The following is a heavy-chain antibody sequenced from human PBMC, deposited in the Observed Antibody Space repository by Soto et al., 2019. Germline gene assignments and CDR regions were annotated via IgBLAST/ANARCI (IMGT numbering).Heavy chain of an antibody. Sequence: GGSLRLSCAASGFTFNNYGMHWVRQAPGKGLEWVAVISYDGSNKYYADSVKGRFTISRDNSRNTLYLQMNSLRAEDTAIYYCANFHYDGSGYNWFDPWGQGTLVTVSS. CDR2: ISYDGSNK. V-gene: IGHV3-30*18. D-gene: IGHD3-22*01. CDR1: GFTFNNYG. J-gene: IGHJ5*02. CDR3: ANFHYDGSGYNWFDP.